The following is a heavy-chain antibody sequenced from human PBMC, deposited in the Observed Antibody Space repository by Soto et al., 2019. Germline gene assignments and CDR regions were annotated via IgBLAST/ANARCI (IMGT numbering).Heavy chain of an antibody. V-gene: IGHV1-46*01. J-gene: IGHJ6*02. CDR3: ARDATYYDFWSGYRDPYYYYGMDV. D-gene: IGHD3-3*01. CDR1: GYTFTKFH. Sequence: ASVKVSCKASGYTFTKFHLHWVRLAPGQGLEWMGMIAPSGGNTSYAQKFQGRVTMTIDTSASTAYMELRSLRSDDTAVYYCARDATYYDFWSGYRDPYYYYGMDVWGQGTTVTVSS. CDR2: IAPSGGNT.